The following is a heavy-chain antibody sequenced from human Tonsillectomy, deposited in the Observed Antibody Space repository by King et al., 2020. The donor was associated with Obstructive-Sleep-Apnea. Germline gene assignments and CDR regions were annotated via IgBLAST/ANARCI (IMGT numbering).Heavy chain of an antibody. V-gene: IGHV3-9*01. J-gene: IGHJ5*02. D-gene: IGHD3-10*01. CDR3: AKDRAPLDGSGSDGLDP. CDR2: ISWNSGTI. Sequence: VQLVESGGGLVQPGRSLRLSCAASGFTFDDYAMHWVRQAPGKGLEWVSGISWNSGTIGYADSVKGRVTISRDNAKNSLYLQMNSLRAEDTALYYCAKDRAPLDGSGSDGLDPWGQGPRVTVSS. CDR1: GFTFDDYA.